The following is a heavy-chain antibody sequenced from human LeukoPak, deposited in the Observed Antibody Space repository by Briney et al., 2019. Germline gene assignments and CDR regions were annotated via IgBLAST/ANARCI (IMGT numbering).Heavy chain of an antibody. CDR1: GGSISSGDYY. CDR2: IYYSGST. Sequence: SETLSLTCTVSGGSISSGDYYWSWIRQPPGKGLEWIGYIYYSGSTYYNPSLKSRVTISVDTSKNQFSLKLSSVTAADTAVYYCARVVAGVGQPHIIFDYWGQGTLATVSS. J-gene: IGHJ4*02. V-gene: IGHV4-30-4*08. CDR3: ARVVAGVGQPHIIFDY. D-gene: IGHD1/OR15-1a*01.